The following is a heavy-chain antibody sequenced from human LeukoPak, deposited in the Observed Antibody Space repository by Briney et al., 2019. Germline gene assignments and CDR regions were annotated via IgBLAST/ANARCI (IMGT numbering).Heavy chain of an antibody. Sequence: SETLSLTCTVAGGTISSSSYYWGWIRQPPGKGLEWIGSMYYSGRTYYNPSLKSRVTISVDTSKNQFSLKLISVTAADTAVYYCARLRTYYYDTSGYFDYWGQGTLVTVSS. D-gene: IGHD3-22*01. CDR1: GGTISSSSYY. CDR3: ARLRTYYYDTSGYFDY. CDR2: MYYSGRT. J-gene: IGHJ4*02. V-gene: IGHV4-39*01.